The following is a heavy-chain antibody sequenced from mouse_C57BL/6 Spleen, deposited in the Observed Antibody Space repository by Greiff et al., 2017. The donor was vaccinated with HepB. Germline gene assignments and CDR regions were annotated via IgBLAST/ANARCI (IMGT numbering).Heavy chain of an antibody. D-gene: IGHD2-3*01. CDR2: IFPGSGST. J-gene: IGHJ4*01. CDR1: GYTFTDYY. V-gene: IGHV1-75*01. Sequence: QVQLQQSGPELVKPGASVKISCKASGYTFTDYYINWVKQRPGQGPEWIGWIFPGSGSTYYNEKFKGKATLTVDKSSSTAYMLLSSLTSEDSAVYFCARSGGYYVRSYAMDYWGQGTSVTVSS. CDR3: ARSGGYYVRSYAMDY.